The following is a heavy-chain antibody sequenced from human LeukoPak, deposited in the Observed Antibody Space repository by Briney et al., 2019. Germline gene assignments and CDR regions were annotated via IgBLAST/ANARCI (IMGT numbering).Heavy chain of an antibody. J-gene: IGHJ6*03. CDR3: AREIKDIYSPSWGLYDTYYYIDA. CDR2: ISNSGST. V-gene: IGHV4-61*02. CDR1: GGSMNSDFHY. D-gene: IGHD5/OR15-5a*01. Sequence: PSETLSLTCTVSGGSMNSDFHYWTWIRQPAGKGLEWIGRISNSGSTTYNPSLMSRATITLDTSKSSFSLKVTSVTAADTAVYFCAREIKDIYSPSWGLYDTYYYIDAWGTGTTVNVAS.